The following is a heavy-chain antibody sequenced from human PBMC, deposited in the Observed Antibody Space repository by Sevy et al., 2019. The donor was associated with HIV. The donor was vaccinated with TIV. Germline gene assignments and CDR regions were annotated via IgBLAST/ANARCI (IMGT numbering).Heavy chain of an antibody. V-gene: IGHV3-23*01. Sequence: GGSLRLSCAASGFTFSKYAMTWVRQAPGKGLEWVSAISVSGGFTYYADSVMGRFTSSRDNSKNTLYLQINSLRAEDTAVYYCAKPIGTVSKXYYYYGMDVWGXXTTVTVSS. CDR1: GFTFSKYA. CDR2: ISVSGGFT. CDR3: AKPIGTVSKXYYYYGMDV. D-gene: IGHD1-1*01. J-gene: IGHJ6*04.